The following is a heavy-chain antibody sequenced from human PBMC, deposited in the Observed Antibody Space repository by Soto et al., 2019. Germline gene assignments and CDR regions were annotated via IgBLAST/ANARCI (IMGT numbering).Heavy chain of an antibody. V-gene: IGHV1-69*01. J-gene: IGHJ4*02. CDR2: IIPIISSA. CDR3: ARDHSLVGGTYYFDY. Sequence: QVQLVQSGAEVKKPGSSVKVSCKASGGTFTNYAFSWVRHAPGQGLEWMGGIIPIISSAKYAQKFQGRVTITADESTSTAYMELSSLSSEDTAIYYCARDHSLVGGTYYFDYWGQGTLVTVSS. D-gene: IGHD1-26*01. CDR1: GGTFTNYA.